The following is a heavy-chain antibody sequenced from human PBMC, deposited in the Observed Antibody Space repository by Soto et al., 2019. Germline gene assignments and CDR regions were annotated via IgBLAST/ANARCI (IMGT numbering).Heavy chain of an antibody. CDR1: GGSISSSSYY. V-gene: IGHV4-39*01. CDR3: ARHFRTGDFWSGYNPRGYFDY. CDR2: IYYSGST. J-gene: IGHJ4*02. Sequence: QLQLQESGPGLVKPSETLSLTCTVSGGSISSSSYYWGWIRQPPGNGLEWIGSIYYSGSTYYNPSLKSRVTISVDTSKNQFSLTLSSVTAADTAVYYCARHFRTGDFWSGYNPRGYFDYWGQGTLVTVSS. D-gene: IGHD3-3*01.